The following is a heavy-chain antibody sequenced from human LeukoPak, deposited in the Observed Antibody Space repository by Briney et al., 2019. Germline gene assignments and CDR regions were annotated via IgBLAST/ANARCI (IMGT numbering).Heavy chain of an antibody. CDR3: ARESITMVRGPYDAFDI. J-gene: IGHJ3*02. Sequence: SVKVSCKASGGTFNHFGINWVRQAPGQGLEWMGRIIPILDLTKYAPKIQDRVTITADKSTSTAYMELSSLRSEDTAVYYCARESITMVRGPYDAFDIWGQGTMVTVSS. CDR1: GGTFNHFG. V-gene: IGHV1-69*04. CDR2: IIPILDLT. D-gene: IGHD3-10*01.